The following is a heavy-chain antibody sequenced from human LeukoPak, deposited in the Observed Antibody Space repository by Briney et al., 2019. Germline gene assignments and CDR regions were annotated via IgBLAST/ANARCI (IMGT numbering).Heavy chain of an antibody. CDR2: INSDGSST. Sequence: GGSLRLSCAASGFTFSSYWMPWVRQAPGKGLVWVSRINSDGSSTSYAGSVKGRFTISRDNAKNTMYLQMNSLRAEDTAVYYCARDGPQYYDFWSGYKQTYYYYGMDVWGQGTTVTVSS. V-gene: IGHV3-74*01. CDR1: GFTFSSYW. J-gene: IGHJ6*02. CDR3: ARDGPQYYDFWSGYKQTYYYYGMDV. D-gene: IGHD3-3*01.